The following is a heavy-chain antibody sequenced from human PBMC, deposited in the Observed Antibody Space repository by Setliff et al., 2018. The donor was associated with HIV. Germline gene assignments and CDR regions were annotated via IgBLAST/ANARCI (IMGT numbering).Heavy chain of an antibody. J-gene: IGHJ4*02. V-gene: IGHV1-2*02. CDR3: TRDYAHYFDF. CDR1: GYTFTDNY. D-gene: IGHD3-16*01. CDR2: INPSSGRT. Sequence: GASVKVSCKASGYTFTDNYIHWVRQAPGQGLEWVAWINPSSGRTDYAQRFQGRVTLTSDSSISTAYMELSRLRSYDTATYYCTRDYAHYFDFWGQGTLVTVSS.